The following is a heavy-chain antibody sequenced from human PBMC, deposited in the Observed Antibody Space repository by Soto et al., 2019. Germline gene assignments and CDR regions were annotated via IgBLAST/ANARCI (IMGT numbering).Heavy chain of an antibody. CDR3: ARPGYINYGPGVDV. J-gene: IGHJ6*02. CDR1: GFTFSVYW. Sequence: EVQLVESGGGLVQPGGSRRLSCAGSGFTFSVYWMHWVRQAPGKGLVWVSRIDSDGSTTSYADSVKGRFTISRDNAKSTLYLQMNSLRAEDTAVYYCARPGYINYGPGVDVWGQGTTVTVSS. CDR2: IDSDGSTT. V-gene: IGHV3-74*01. D-gene: IGHD4-4*01.